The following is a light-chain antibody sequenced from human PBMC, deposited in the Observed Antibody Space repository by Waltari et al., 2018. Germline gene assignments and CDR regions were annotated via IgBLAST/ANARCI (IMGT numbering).Light chain of an antibody. CDR1: QSISSW. V-gene: IGKV1-5*03. Sequence: ITCRAIQSISSWLAWYQHKPGTAPKLLIYKASTLESGVPSRFSGSGSGTEFTLTINSLQPDDFATYYCQQYNGYWTFGQGTKVEIK. CDR3: QQYNGYWT. CDR2: KAS. J-gene: IGKJ1*01.